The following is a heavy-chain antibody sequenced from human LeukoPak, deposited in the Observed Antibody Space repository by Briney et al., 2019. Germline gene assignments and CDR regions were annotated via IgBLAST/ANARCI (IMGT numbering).Heavy chain of an antibody. V-gene: IGHV3-33*01. J-gene: IGHJ6*04. CDR3: ARDSSISKQQPDYYYYGMDV. CDR2: IWYDGSNK. D-gene: IGHD6-13*01. CDR1: GFTFSSYG. Sequence: PGGSLRLSCAASGFTFSSYGMHWVRQAPGKGLEWVAVIWYDGSNKYYADSVKGRFTISRDNSKNTLYLQMNSLRAEDTAVYYCARDSSISKQQPDYYYYGMDVWGKGTTVTVSS.